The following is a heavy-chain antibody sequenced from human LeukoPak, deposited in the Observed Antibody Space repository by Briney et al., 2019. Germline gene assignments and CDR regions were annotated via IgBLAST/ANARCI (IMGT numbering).Heavy chain of an antibody. CDR1: GFTFSRYW. CDR2: INGDGNST. V-gene: IGHV3-74*01. Sequence: GGSLRLSCAASGFTFSRYWMNWVRQVPGKGLVWVSRINGDGNSTSYADSVKGRFTISRDNAKDTLYLQMNSLRPEDTAVYYCARKTDSGSNWFDPWGQGTLVTVSS. J-gene: IGHJ5*02. CDR3: ARKTDSGSNWFDP. D-gene: IGHD3-10*01.